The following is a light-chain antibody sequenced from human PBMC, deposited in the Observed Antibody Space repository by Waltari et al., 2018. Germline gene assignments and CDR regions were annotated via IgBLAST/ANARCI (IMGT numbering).Light chain of an antibody. CDR1: SLRIYY. Sequence: SSELTQDPAVSVALGQTVRITCQGDSLRIYYGSWSRQKPGQAPVLVIYGKNNRPSGIPDRFSASSPGDTASLTITETQAEDEAVYYCTSRDISGDVIFGGGTKLTVL. CDR3: TSRDISGDVI. J-gene: IGLJ2*01. CDR2: GKN. V-gene: IGLV3-19*01.